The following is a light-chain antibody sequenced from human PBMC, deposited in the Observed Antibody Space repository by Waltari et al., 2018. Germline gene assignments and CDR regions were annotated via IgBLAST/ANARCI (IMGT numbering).Light chain of an antibody. V-gene: IGLV3-21*02. Sequence: SYVLTQPPSVSVAPGHTARITCGGNNIGSKSVHWYQQKPGQAPVLVVYDDSGRPSGIPERFSGSNSGNTATLTISRVEAGHEADYYCQVWDSSSDHWLFGGGTKLTVL. CDR1: NIGSKS. CDR2: DDS. CDR3: QVWDSSSDHWL. J-gene: IGLJ3*02.